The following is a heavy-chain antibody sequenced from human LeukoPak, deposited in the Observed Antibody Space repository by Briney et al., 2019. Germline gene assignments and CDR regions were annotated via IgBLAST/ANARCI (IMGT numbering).Heavy chain of an antibody. J-gene: IGHJ3*01. D-gene: IGHD6-13*01. V-gene: IGHV5-51*01. CDR2: VYPADSDS. CDR1: GYKFGNYW. CDR3: ARLQCGSSWFCPFDF. Sequence: GESLKISCKASGYKFGNYWIAWVRQRPGKGLDWMGIVYPADSDSRYSPSFQGQVTISADKSSNTATLQGSSLKASDAAMYYCARLQCGSSWFCPFDFWGQGTMVTVSS.